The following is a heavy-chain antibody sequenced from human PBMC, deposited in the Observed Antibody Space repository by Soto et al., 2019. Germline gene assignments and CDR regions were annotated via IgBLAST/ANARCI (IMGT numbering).Heavy chain of an antibody. CDR3: ARELAYYYDSSGYSAWAFDI. CDR1: GYTFTSYG. Sequence: ASVKVSCKASGYTFTSYGISWVRQAPGQGLEWMGWISTYNGNTKFAQKLQGRVTMTTDTSTSTAYMELRSLRSDDTAVYYCARELAYYYDSSGYSAWAFDIWG. CDR2: ISTYNGNT. J-gene: IGHJ3*02. V-gene: IGHV1-18*04. D-gene: IGHD3-22*01.